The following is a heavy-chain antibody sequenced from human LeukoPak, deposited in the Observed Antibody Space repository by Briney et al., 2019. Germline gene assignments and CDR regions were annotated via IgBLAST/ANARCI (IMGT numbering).Heavy chain of an antibody. V-gene: IGHV3-21*01. J-gene: IGHJ4*02. CDR1: GFTFSSYS. D-gene: IGHD6-19*01. Sequence: GGSVRLSCAASGFTFSSYSMNWVRQAPGKGLEWVSSISSSSSYIYYADSVKGRFTISRDNAKNSLYLQMNSLRAEDTAVYYCARSQYSSGWYFDYWGQGTLVTVSS. CDR3: ARSQYSSGWYFDY. CDR2: ISSSSSYI.